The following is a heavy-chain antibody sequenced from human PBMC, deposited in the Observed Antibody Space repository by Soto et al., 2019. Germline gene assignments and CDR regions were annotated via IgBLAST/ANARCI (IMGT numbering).Heavy chain of an antibody. J-gene: IGHJ4*02. Sequence: SETLSLTCAVSGGSISSGGYSWSWIRQPPGKGLEWIGYIYHSGNTHYNPSLKSRVTISQDTSKNQLSLKLSSVTAADTAVYYCARVKASGVKFDYWGQGTLVPSPQ. CDR1: GGSISSGGYS. CDR3: ARVKASGVKFDY. V-gene: IGHV4-61*08. CDR2: IYHSGNT. D-gene: IGHD3-10*01.